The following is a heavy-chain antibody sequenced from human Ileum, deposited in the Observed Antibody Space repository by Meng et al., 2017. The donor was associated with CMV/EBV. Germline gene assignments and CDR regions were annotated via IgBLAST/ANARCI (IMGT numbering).Heavy chain of an antibody. CDR1: GYTFTGHN. J-gene: IGHJ4*02. CDR3: TRSWIHLWSHDFDY. CDR2: INPNTGDT. Sequence: QVHQVQSGAEIKKPGASVKVSCKASGYTFTGHNIHWVRQAPGQGLEWMGRINPNTGDTKNAQNFQGRVTMTRDTSNGTAYMELTNLRSDDTAVYFCTRSWIHLWSHDFDYWGQGTLVTVSS. V-gene: IGHV1-2*06. D-gene: IGHD5-18*01.